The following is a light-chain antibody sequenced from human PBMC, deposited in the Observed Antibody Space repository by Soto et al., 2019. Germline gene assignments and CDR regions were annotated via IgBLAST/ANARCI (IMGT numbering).Light chain of an antibody. CDR2: GAS. Sequence: EIVMTQSPATLSVSPGERATLSCRASQSVSTNLAWYQQTPGQAPRLLIFGASARATGIPARFSGSGSGTEFTLTISSLQSEDFAVYYCQQYNTFGQGTKVEIK. CDR3: QQYNT. J-gene: IGKJ1*01. V-gene: IGKV3-15*01. CDR1: QSVSTN.